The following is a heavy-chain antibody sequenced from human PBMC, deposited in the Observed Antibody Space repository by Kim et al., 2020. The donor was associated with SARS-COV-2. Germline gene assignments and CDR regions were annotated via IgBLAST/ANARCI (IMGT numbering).Heavy chain of an antibody. Sequence: SETLSLTCTVSGYSISSGYYWGWIRQPPGKGLEWIGSIYHSGSTYYNPSLKSRVTISVDTSKNQFSLKLSSVTAADTAVYYCAREIRGGRGYSGYNFDYWGQGTLVTVSS. CDR1: GYSISSGYY. CDR2: IYHSGST. J-gene: IGHJ4*02. V-gene: IGHV4-38-2*02. D-gene: IGHD5-12*01. CDR3: AREIRGGRGYSGYNFDY.